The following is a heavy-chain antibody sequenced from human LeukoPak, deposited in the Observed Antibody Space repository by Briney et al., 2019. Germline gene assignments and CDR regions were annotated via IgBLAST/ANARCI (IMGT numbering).Heavy chain of an antibody. CDR2: ISAYNGNT. Sequence: ASVKVSCKASDYTFSNYGISWVRQAPGQGLEWMGWISAYNGNTNYAQKLQGRVTMTTDTSTSTAYMELRSLRSDDTAVYYCARVENDFGVDPWGQGTLVTVSS. CDR3: ARVENDFGVDP. D-gene: IGHD3-3*01. V-gene: IGHV1-18*01. CDR1: DYTFSNYG. J-gene: IGHJ5*02.